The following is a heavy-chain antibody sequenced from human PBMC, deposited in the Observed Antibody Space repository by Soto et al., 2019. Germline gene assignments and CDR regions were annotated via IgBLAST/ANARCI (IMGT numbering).Heavy chain of an antibody. Sequence: QVQLVQSGAEVKKPGASVKVSCKASGYTFTSYDINWVRQATGQGLEWMGWMNPNSGNTGYAQKFQGRVTMTRNTSISTAYMELSSLRSEDTAVYYCARDYYDSSGYYYGGLDIWGQGTMVTVSS. CDR3: ARDYYDSSGYYYGGLDI. J-gene: IGHJ3*02. CDR2: MNPNSGNT. CDR1: GYTFTSYD. V-gene: IGHV1-8*01. D-gene: IGHD3-22*01.